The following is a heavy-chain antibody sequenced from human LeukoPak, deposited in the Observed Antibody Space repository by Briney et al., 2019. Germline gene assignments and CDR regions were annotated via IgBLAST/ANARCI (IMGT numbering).Heavy chain of an antibody. D-gene: IGHD3-10*01. Sequence: SETLSLTCTVSGGSISGYYWSWIRQPPGKGLEWIGYIYYSGSTNYNPSLKSRVAISVDTSKNQFSLKLSSVTAADTAVYYCARRAPSGSHDYWGQGTLVTVSS. CDR3: ARRAPSGSHDY. J-gene: IGHJ4*02. V-gene: IGHV4-59*08. CDR1: GGSISGYY. CDR2: IYYSGST.